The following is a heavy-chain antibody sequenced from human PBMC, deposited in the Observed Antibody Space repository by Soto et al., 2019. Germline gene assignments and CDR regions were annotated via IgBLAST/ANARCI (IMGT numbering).Heavy chain of an antibody. V-gene: IGHV4-34*01. CDR1: NVSFSDYF. J-gene: IGHJ4*02. D-gene: IGHD6-19*01. CDR3: ARGKSSGNLYYFDT. CDR2: IKESGFA. Sequence: PSETLSLTCGVYNVSFSDYFWNWIRHPPGKGLEWIGEIKESGFATYNPSLKRRVTMSVDTANNQFSLKVTSVTAADTAVYYCARGKSSGNLYYFDTWGQGTLVTVSS.